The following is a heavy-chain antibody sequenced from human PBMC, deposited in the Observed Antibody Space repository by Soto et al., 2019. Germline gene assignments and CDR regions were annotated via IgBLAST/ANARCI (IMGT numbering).Heavy chain of an antibody. CDR2: ISYTGNT. J-gene: IGHJ4*02. CDR3: ARPNDYWNGYGPFDY. V-gene: IGHV4-31*11. CDR1: GRSISSVGYY. D-gene: IGHD3-3*01. Sequence: SETLSLTCAVSGRSISSVGYYWSWVRQHPGKGLEWIGSISYTGNTYYNPSLENRLSISLDTSENRFYLRLNSVTAADTAIYNCARPNDYWNGYGPFDYWGQGSLVTVSS.